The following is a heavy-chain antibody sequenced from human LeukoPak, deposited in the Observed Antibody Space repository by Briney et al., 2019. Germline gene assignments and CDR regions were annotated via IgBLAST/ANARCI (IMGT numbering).Heavy chain of an antibody. Sequence: PGGSLRLSCAASGFTFTTYAMTWVRQAPGKGLEWVSTISGSAGSTYYADSVKGRFTISRDNSKSTLYLQMNSLRAEGTAVYYCAKARGYLSSGYYFDYWGQGTLVTVSS. J-gene: IGHJ4*02. CDR3: AKARGYLSSGYYFDY. CDR1: GFTFTTYA. D-gene: IGHD6-25*01. V-gene: IGHV3-23*01. CDR2: ISGSAGST.